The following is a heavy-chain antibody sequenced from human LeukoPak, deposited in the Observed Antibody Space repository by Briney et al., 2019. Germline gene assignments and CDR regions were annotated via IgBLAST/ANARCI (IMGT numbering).Heavy chain of an antibody. J-gene: IGHJ3*02. Sequence: GGSLRLSCAASGFTFSSYAMSWVRQAPGKGLEWVANIKQDGSEKYYVDSVKGRFTISRDNAKNSLYLQMNSLRAEDTAVYYCARRGYSSGWLRNDAFDIWGQGTMVTVSS. CDR3: ARRGYSSGWLRNDAFDI. V-gene: IGHV3-7*01. CDR1: GFTFSSYA. D-gene: IGHD6-19*01. CDR2: IKQDGSEK.